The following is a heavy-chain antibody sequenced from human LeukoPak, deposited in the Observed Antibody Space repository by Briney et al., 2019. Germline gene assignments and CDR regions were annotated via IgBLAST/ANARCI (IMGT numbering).Heavy chain of an antibody. Sequence: PSETLSLTCAVYGGSFSGYYWSWIRQPPGKGLEWIGEINHSGSTNYNPSLKRRVTISVDTSKNQFSLKLSSVTAADTAVYYCARGTTLDYWGQGTLVTVSS. V-gene: IGHV4-34*01. CDR1: GGSFSGYY. CDR2: INHSGST. J-gene: IGHJ4*01. CDR3: ARGTTLDY. D-gene: IGHD1-7*01.